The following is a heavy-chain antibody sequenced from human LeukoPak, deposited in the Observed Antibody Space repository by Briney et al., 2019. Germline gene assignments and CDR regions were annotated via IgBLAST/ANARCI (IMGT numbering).Heavy chain of an antibody. CDR2: INPNSGGT. CDR3: ARVLEGSGLDY. CDR1: GYIFTDYY. J-gene: IGHJ4*02. Sequence: ASVKVSCKASGYIFTDYYMHWVRQAPGQGLEWMGWINPNSGGTNYAQKFQGRVTMTRDTSISTAYMELSRLRSDDTAVYYCARVLEGSGLDYWGQGTLVTVSS. V-gene: IGHV1-2*02. D-gene: IGHD3-10*01.